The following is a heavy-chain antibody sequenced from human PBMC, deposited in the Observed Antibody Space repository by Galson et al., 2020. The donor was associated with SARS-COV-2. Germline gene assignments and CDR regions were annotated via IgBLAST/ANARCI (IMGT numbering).Heavy chain of an antibody. V-gene: IGHV4-34*01. CDR1: GGSFSGYY. CDR2: INHSGST. CDR3: ARGGVAVAPDTLYYYGMDV. D-gene: IGHD6-19*01. J-gene: IGHJ6*02. Sequence: SQASETLSLTCAVYGGSFSGYYWSWIRQPPGKGLEWIGEINHSGSTNYNPSLKSRVTISVDTSKNQFSLKLSSVTAADTAVYYCARGGVAVAPDTLYYYGMDVWGQGTTVTVSS.